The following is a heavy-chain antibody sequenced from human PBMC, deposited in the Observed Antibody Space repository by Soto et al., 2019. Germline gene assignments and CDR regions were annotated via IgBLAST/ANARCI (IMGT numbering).Heavy chain of an antibody. CDR1: GGTFSSYA. V-gene: IGHV1-69*01. D-gene: IGHD2-15*01. CDR3: ARSAGDCGGGSCPSEFDY. J-gene: IGHJ4*02. Sequence: QVQLVQSGAEVKKPGSSVKVSCKASGGTFSSYAISWVRQAPGQGLEWMGGIIPIFGTANYAQKFQGRVTITADESTSPAYMDLSSLRSEDTAVYYCARSAGDCGGGSCPSEFDYWGQGTLVTVSS. CDR2: IIPIFGTA.